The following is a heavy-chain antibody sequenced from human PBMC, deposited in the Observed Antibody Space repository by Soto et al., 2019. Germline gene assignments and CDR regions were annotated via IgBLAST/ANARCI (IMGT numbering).Heavy chain of an antibody. D-gene: IGHD2-15*01. CDR2: ISYDGSNK. J-gene: IGHJ4*02. Sequence: GGSLRLSCAASGFTFSSYGMHWVRQAPGKGLEWVAVISYDGSNKYYADSVKGRFTISRDNSKNTLYLQMNSLRAEDTAVYYCAKDSPPNPSRRYCSGGSCLRGIDYWGQGTLVTVSS. CDR1: GFTFSSYG. V-gene: IGHV3-30*18. CDR3: AKDSPPNPSRRYCSGGSCLRGIDY.